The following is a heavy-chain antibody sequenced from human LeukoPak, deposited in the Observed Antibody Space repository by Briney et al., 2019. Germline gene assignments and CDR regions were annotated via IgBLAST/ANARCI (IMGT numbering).Heavy chain of an antibody. CDR1: GFTFSSYA. D-gene: IGHD3-3*01. CDR2: ISYDGSNK. CDR3: AKIRITIFGVVPNDAFDI. J-gene: IGHJ3*02. V-gene: IGHV3-30*04. Sequence: PGGSLRLSCAASGFTFSSYAMHWVRQAPGKGLEWVAVISYDGSNKYYADSVKGRFTISRDNSKNTLYLQMNSLRAEDTAVYYCAKIRITIFGVVPNDAFDIWGQGTMVTVSS.